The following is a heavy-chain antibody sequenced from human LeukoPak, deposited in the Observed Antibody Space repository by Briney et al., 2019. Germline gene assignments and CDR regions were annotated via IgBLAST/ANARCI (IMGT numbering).Heavy chain of an antibody. CDR3: AKCRGIQLFYYYMDV. CDR1: GFTFSNYA. Sequence: GGSLRLSCAASGFTFSNYAMSWVRQAPGKGLEWVSTIISGGGHTYYGDSVKGRFSISRDNSKNTLYLQMNSLRAEDTAVYYCAKCRGIQLFYYYMDVWGKGTTVTVSS. D-gene: IGHD5-18*01. CDR2: IISGGGHT. V-gene: IGHV3-23*01. J-gene: IGHJ6*03.